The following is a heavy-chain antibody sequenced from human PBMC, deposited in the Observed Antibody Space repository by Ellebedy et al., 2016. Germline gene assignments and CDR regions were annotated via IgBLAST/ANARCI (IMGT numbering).Heavy chain of an antibody. CDR2: INAHNGNT. V-gene: IGHV1-18*01. D-gene: IGHD6-19*01. CDR3: SRRISSCREYFFEF. J-gene: IGHJ4*02. CDR1: GYTFTSFG. Sequence: GPSVKVSCKSSGYTFTSFGVNWVRQAPGQGLEWMGWINAHNGNTNYEQNFQDRVNLTMDISTNTAYMELRGLEPDDQAVYFCSRRISSCREYFFEFWGQGTLVSVSS.